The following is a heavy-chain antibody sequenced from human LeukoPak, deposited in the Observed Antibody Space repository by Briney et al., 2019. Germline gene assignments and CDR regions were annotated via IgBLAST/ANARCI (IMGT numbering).Heavy chain of an antibody. J-gene: IGHJ4*02. V-gene: IGHV1-69*06. CDR2: LIPIFGTA. CDR1: GGTFISYA. CDR3: ASPPSVVPAAEYYFDY. Sequence: SVKVSCKASGGTFISYAISWVRQAPGQGLEWMGGLIPIFGTANYAQKFQGRVTITADKSTSTAYMELSSLRSEDTAVYYCASPPSVVPAAEYYFDYWGQGTLVTVSS. D-gene: IGHD2-2*01.